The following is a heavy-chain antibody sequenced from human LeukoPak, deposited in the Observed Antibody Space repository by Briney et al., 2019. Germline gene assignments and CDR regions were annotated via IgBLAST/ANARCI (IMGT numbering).Heavy chain of an antibody. J-gene: IGHJ3*02. V-gene: IGHV4-61*02. D-gene: IGHD2-2*01. CDR1: GGSITSGTYS. Sequence: SETLSLTCAVSGGSITSGTYSWTWIRQPAGKGLEWIGRIHTSRSTNYNPSLDSRVTISLDTSKNQFSLRLSSVTAADTAVYYCARGPPDCSSTSCYAFDAFDIWGQGTMVTVSS. CDR3: ARGPPDCSSTSCYAFDAFDI. CDR2: IHTSRST.